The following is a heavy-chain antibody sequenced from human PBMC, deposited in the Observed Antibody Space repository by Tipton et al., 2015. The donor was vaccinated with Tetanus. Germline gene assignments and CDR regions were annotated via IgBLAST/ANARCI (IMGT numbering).Heavy chain of an antibody. Sequence: SGFTFSSYAMSWVRQAPGKGLEWVSAISESGDVTYYADSVKGRFTISRDNSKNTLYLQMNSLRVEDTALYYCAKASTLYDSRGYYHRTFDSWGRGTLVTVSS. J-gene: IGHJ4*02. CDR2: ISESGDVT. D-gene: IGHD3-22*01. V-gene: IGHV3-23*01. CDR1: GFTFSSYA. CDR3: AKASTLYDSRGYYHRTFDS.